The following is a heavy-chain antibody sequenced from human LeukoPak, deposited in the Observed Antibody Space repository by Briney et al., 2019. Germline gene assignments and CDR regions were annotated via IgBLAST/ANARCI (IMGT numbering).Heavy chain of an antibody. CDR3: ARKHLPTPFVFLDV. CDR1: GFSFSGYA. Sequence: PGASLRLSCAASGFSFSGYAMSWVRQAPEKGLEWVSHIGTTDGSTFYADSVKGRFTISRDNSKNTLYLQMNSLRAEDTAVYFCARKHLPTPFVFLDVWGQGTTVTVSS. CDR2: IGTTDGST. D-gene: IGHD2/OR15-2a*01. V-gene: IGHV3-23*01. J-gene: IGHJ6*02.